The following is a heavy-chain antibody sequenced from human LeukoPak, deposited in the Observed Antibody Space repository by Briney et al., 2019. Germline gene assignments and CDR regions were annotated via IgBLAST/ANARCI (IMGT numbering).Heavy chain of an antibody. CDR1: GFTFSTYW. D-gene: IGHD2-15*01. Sequence: GGSLRLSCAASGFTFSTYWMSWVRQAPGKGLEWVANIKQDGSDKFYVDSVKGRLTISRDNAKNSLYLQMTSLRAEDTAVYYCARDTSAAYCSGGSCRGWYFHYYYYMDVWGKGTTVTVSS. J-gene: IGHJ6*03. CDR3: ARDTSAAYCSGGSCRGWYFHYYYYMDV. V-gene: IGHV3-7*01. CDR2: IKQDGSDK.